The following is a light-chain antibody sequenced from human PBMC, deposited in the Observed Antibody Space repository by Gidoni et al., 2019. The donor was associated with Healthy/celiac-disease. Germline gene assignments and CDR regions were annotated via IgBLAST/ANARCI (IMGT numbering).Light chain of an antibody. CDR3: QQYYSTPLT. V-gene: IGKV4-1*01. CDR2: WAS. J-gene: IGKJ4*01. Sequence: DIVMSQSPDSLAVSLGERATINCKSSQSVLYSSNNKNYLAWYQQKPGQPPKLLIYWASTRESVVPDRFSGSVSVTDFTLTISSLQAEDVAVYYCQQYYSTPLTFGGGTKVEIK. CDR1: QSVLYSSNNKNY.